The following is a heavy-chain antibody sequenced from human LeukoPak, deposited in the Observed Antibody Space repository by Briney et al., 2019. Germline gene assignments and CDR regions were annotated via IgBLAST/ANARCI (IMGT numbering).Heavy chain of an antibody. V-gene: IGHV1-8*03. CDR2: MNPNSGNT. CDR3: ARGVIASGGNDFDY. D-gene: IGHD6-13*01. J-gene: IGHJ4*02. Sequence: GASVKVSCKASGYTFTSYAMNWVRQAPGQGLEWMGWMNPNSGNTGYAQKFQGRVTITRNTSISTAYMELSSLRSEDTAVYYCARGVIASGGNDFDYWGQGTLVTVSS. CDR1: GYTFTSYA.